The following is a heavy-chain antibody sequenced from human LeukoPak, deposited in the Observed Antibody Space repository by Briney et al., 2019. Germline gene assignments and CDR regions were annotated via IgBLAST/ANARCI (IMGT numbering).Heavy chain of an antibody. CDR3: GGGFGRPFCF. D-gene: IGHD3-10*01. CDR2: IYTSGST. CDR1: GGSISSYY. V-gene: IGHV4-4*07. J-gene: IGHJ4*02. Sequence: SETLSLTCTVSGGSISSYYWSWIRQPAGKGLEWIGRIYTSGSTNYNPSLKSRVTMSVDTSKNQFSLKVRLGAAADTGVVYCGGGFGRPFCFWGQGTLVTVSS.